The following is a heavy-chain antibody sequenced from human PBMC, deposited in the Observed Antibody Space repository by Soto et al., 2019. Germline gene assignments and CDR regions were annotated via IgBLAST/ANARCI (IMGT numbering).Heavy chain of an antibody. J-gene: IGHJ4*02. D-gene: IGHD6-13*01. V-gene: IGHV1-3*01. CDR2: INPLIDKT. CDR3: ARSGFPGIAAY. CDR1: GYTFTSYA. Sequence: ASVKVSCKASGYTFTSYAMHWVRQAPGQRLEWMGRINPLIDKTKYAQKFQGRVTITADKSTGTAYMELSSLRSEDTAVYYCARSGFPGIAAYWGQGTLVTVSS.